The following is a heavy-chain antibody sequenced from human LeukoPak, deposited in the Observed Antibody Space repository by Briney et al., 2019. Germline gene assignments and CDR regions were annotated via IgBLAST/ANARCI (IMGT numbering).Heavy chain of an antibody. CDR1: GFTFSDFW. CDR3: AADRDAIIYGSGSYAY. Sequence: SGGSLRLSCAASGFTFSDFWMHWVRQAPGKGLVWVSRINSGGTVTNYADSVKGRLTISRDNAKNTLYLQLNSLRAEDTAVYYCAADRDAIIYGSGSYAYWGQGTLVTVSS. J-gene: IGHJ4*02. D-gene: IGHD3-10*01. CDR2: INSGGTVT. V-gene: IGHV3-74*01.